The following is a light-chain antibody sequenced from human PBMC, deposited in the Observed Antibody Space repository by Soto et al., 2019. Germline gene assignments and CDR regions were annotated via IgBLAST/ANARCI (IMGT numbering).Light chain of an antibody. Sequence: DIQMTQSPSSLSASVGDRVTITCRANQSFSNYLNWYQKKPGKAPKVLIYAASALQSGVPSRFSGSGAGTDFSLTISSLQPEDFATYFCQQSDSAPVTFGGGTKVDIK. V-gene: IGKV1-39*01. J-gene: IGKJ4*01. CDR2: AAS. CDR3: QQSDSAPVT. CDR1: QSFSNY.